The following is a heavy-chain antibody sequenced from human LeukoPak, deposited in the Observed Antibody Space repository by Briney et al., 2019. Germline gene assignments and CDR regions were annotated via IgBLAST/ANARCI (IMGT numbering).Heavy chain of an antibody. D-gene: IGHD6-6*01. J-gene: IGHJ4*02. CDR3: ARSNLAACALDY. CDR2: MNPNSGNT. CDR1: GYTFTSYD. V-gene: IGHV1-8*01. Sequence: ASVKVSCKASGYTFTSYDINWVRQATGQGLEWMGWMNPNSGNTGYAQKFQGRVTMTRNTSISTAYMELGSLRSEDTAVYYCARSNLAACALDYWGQGTLVTVSS.